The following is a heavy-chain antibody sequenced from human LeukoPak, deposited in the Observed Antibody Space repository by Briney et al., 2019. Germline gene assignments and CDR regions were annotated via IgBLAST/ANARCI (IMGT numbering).Heavy chain of an antibody. CDR2: ISWNSGSI. D-gene: IGHD2-15*01. CDR1: GFTFDDYA. V-gene: IGHV3-9*01. CDR3: ATGRVSGHFQH. J-gene: IGHJ1*01. Sequence: PGGSLRLSCAASGFTFDDYAMHWVRQAPGKGLEWVSGISWNSGSIGYADSVKGRFTISRDNAKNSLYLQMNSLRAEDTALYYCATGRVSGHFQHWGQGTLVTVSS.